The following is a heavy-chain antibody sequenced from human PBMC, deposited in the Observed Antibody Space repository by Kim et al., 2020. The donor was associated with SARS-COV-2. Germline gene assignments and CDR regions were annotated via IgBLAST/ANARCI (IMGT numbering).Heavy chain of an antibody. Sequence: GGSLRLSCAASGFTFSSYGMHWVRQAPGKGLEWVAVISYDGSNKYYADSVKGRFTISRDNSKNTLYLQMNSLRAEDTAVYYCARDVPESYSGYAGYWGQGTLVTVTS. J-gene: IGHJ4*02. D-gene: IGHD5-12*01. CDR3: ARDVPESYSGYAGY. CDR2: ISYDGSNK. V-gene: IGHV3-33*05. CDR1: GFTFSSYG.